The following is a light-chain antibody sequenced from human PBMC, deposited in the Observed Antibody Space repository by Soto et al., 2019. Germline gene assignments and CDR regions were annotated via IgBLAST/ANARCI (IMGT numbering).Light chain of an antibody. CDR1: SSNIGAGYD. V-gene: IGLV1-40*01. CDR2: GNS. CDR3: QSYDSSLSGSYV. J-gene: IGLJ1*01. Sequence: QSVLTQPPSVSGAPGRRVTISCTGSSSNIGAGYDVHWYQQLPGTAPKLLIYGNSNRPSGVPDRFSGSKSGTSASLAITGLQAEDEADYYCQSYDSSLSGSYVFGTGTRSPS.